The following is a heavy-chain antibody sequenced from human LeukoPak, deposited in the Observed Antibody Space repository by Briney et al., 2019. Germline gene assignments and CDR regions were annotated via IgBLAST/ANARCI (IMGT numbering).Heavy chain of an antibody. CDR1: GFTVSSNY. D-gene: IGHD2-21*02. CDR2: IYSGGST. Sequence: LGGSLRLYCAASGFTVSSNYMSWVRQAPGKGLEWVSVIYSGGSTYYADSVKGRFTISRDNSKNTLYLQMNSLRAEDTAVYYCAREARHIVVVTAIRRYYYYMDVWGKGTTVTVSS. J-gene: IGHJ6*03. CDR3: AREARHIVVVTAIRRYYYYMDV. V-gene: IGHV3-53*01.